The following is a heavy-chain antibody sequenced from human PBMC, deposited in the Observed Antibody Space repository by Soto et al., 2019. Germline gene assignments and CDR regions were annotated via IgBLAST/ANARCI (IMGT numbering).Heavy chain of an antibody. J-gene: IGHJ4*02. Sequence: PGGSLRLSCAASGFTFSSYAMSWVRQAPGKGLEWVSAISGSGGSTYYADSVKGRFTISRDNSKNTLYLQMNSLRAEDTAVYYCAKEGPYYDFWSGYRPHDYWGQGTLVTVS. CDR1: GFTFSSYA. CDR3: AKEGPYYDFWSGYRPHDY. D-gene: IGHD3-3*01. V-gene: IGHV3-23*01. CDR2: ISGSGGST.